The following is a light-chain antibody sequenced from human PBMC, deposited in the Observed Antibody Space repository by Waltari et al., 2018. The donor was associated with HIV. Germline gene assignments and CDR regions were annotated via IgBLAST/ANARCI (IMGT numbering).Light chain of an antibody. V-gene: IGLV1-51*01. Sequence: QSVLTQPPSVSAAPGKMVTISCSGSSSNIGSNYVSCYQHLPGTAPKLLIYDNKERPSGIPDRFSASKSGTSVALDITGLQTGDEGDYYCGTWDSSLSAVVFGGGTKLTVL. J-gene: IGLJ2*01. CDR3: GTWDSSLSAVV. CDR2: DNK. CDR1: SSNIGSNY.